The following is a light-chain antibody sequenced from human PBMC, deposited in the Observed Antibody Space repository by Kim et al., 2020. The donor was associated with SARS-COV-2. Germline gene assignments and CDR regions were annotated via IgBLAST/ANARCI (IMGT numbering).Light chain of an antibody. CDR2: EVS. Sequence: SITISGNGTSSDVGSYNLVSWYQQHPGKAPKLMIYEVSKRPSGVSNRFSGSKSGNTASLTISGLQAEDEADYYCCSYAGSSTFYVVFGGGTQLTVL. V-gene: IGLV2-23*02. CDR3: CSYAGSSTFYVV. CDR1: SSDVGSYNL. J-gene: IGLJ2*01.